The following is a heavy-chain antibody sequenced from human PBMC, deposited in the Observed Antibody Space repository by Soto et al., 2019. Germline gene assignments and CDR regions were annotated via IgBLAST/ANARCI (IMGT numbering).Heavy chain of an antibody. CDR3: ARDAGSDILTGYHGIDY. V-gene: IGHV3-7*03. CDR2: IKQDGSEK. D-gene: IGHD3-9*01. Sequence: GGSLRLSCAASGFTLSSYWMSWVRQAPGKGLEWVANIKQDGSEKYYVDSVKGRFTISRDNAKNSLYLQMNSLRAEDTAVYYCARDAGSDILTGYHGIDYWGQGTLVTVS. CDR1: GFTLSSYW. J-gene: IGHJ4*02.